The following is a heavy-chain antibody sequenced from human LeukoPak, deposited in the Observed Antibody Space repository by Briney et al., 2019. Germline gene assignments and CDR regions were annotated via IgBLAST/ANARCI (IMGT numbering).Heavy chain of an antibody. Sequence: PSETLSLTCTVFGGSISGYYWSWIRQPPGKALEYIAYIHYSGSADTDYNPSLKSRVSISVDTSKNQFSLKLRSVTAADTAVYYCARLNIIGSSPVHHSDYWGQGTLVTVSS. CDR1: GGSISGYY. CDR3: ARLNIIGSSPVHHSDY. V-gene: IGHV4-59*08. J-gene: IGHJ4*02. D-gene: IGHD6-13*01. CDR2: IHYSGSADT.